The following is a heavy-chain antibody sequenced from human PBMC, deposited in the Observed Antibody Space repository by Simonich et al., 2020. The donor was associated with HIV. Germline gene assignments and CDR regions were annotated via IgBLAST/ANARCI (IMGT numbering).Heavy chain of an antibody. CDR2: ISYDGSNK. J-gene: IGHJ4*02. CDR3: ASGGSISSVWADDY. V-gene: IGHV3-30*07. D-gene: IGHD3-16*01. CDR1: GFTFSSYA. Sequence: QVQLVESGGGVVQPGRSLRLSCAASGFTFSSYAMHGVRQAPGKGLEWVAVISYDGSNKYYADSVKGRFTSSRDNSKNTLYLQMNSLRAEDTAVYYCASGGSISSVWADDYWGQGTLVTVSS.